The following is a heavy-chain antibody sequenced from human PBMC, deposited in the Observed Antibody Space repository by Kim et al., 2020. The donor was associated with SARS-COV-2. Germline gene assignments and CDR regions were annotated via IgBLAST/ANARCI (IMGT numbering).Heavy chain of an antibody. CDR3: TRVHGTALAFWDAYA. V-gene: IGHV3-73*01. J-gene: IGHJ3*02. D-gene: IGHD3-3*02. CDR2: IRSKANSYAP. CDR1: GFSFSDSA. Sequence: GGSLRLSCAASGFSFSDSAMHWVRQASGKGLEWVGRIRSKANSYAPTYAASVKGRFTISRAASKHAAYLQMNSPKTEDTAVYYCTRVHGTALAFWDAYA.